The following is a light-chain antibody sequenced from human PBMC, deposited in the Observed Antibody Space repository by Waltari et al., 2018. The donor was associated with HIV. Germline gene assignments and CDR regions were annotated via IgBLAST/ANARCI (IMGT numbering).Light chain of an antibody. J-gene: IGKJ1*01. CDR3: QQYRSPPRA. CDR2: DGS. Sequence: IVLTQSPDTLSFSPGESATLSCRASYSLSSDYLAWYQQKPGQPPRLLIYDGSKRATGIPDRFSGSWSGTDFTLTISRLEPEDFAVYYCQQYRSPPRAFGQGTKVEIK. V-gene: IGKV3-20*01. CDR1: YSLSSDY.